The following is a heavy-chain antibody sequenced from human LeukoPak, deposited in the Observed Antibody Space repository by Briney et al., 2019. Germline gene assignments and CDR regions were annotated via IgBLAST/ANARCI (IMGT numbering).Heavy chain of an antibody. V-gene: IGHV3-23*01. CDR1: GFTFSSYA. J-gene: IGHJ4*02. CDR2: ISGSGGST. Sequence: GGSLRLSCAASGFTFSSYAMSWVRQAPGKGLEWVSAISGSGGSTYYADSVKGRFTISRDNSKNTLYLQMNSLRAEDTAVYYCARGRGFGYCSSTSWFDYWGQGTLVTVSS. CDR3: ARGRGFGYCSSTSWFDY. D-gene: IGHD2-2*03.